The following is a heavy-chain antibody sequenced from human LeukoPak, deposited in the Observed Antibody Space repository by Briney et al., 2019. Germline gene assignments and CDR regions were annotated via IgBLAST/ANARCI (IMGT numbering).Heavy chain of an antibody. Sequence: GGSLRLSCAASGFTFSSYGMHWVRQAPGKGLEWVAFIRYDGSNKYYADSVKGRFTISRDNSKNTLYLQMNSLRAEDTAVYYCARERTLGATLDYWGQGTLVTVSS. J-gene: IGHJ4*02. V-gene: IGHV3-30*02. CDR3: ARERTLGATLDY. CDR2: IRYDGSNK. CDR1: GFTFSSYG. D-gene: IGHD1-26*01.